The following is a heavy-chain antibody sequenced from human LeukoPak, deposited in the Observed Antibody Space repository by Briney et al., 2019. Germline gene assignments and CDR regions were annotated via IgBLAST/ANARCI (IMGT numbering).Heavy chain of an antibody. Sequence: PGGSLRLSCAASGFTFSSYSMNWVRQAPGKGLGWVSSISSSSSYIYYADSVKGRFTISRDNAKNSLYLQMNSLRAEDTAVYYCARRMITFGGVIVSPQDYWGQGTLVTVSS. CDR3: ARRMITFGGVIVSPQDY. V-gene: IGHV3-21*01. D-gene: IGHD3-16*02. CDR1: GFTFSSYS. CDR2: ISSSSSYI. J-gene: IGHJ4*02.